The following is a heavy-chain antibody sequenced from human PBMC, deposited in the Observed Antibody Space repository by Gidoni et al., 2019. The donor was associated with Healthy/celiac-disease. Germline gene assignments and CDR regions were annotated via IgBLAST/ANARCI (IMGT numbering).Heavy chain of an antibody. Sequence: RTGGYYWSWIRQHPGKGLEWIGYLYYSGSTYYTPSLKPRVTISVDTSKNQFSLKLSSVTAADTAVYYCARDSGGWYSLDYWGQGTLVTVSS. J-gene: IGHJ4*02. V-gene: IGHV4-31*02. CDR1: RTGGYY. CDR2: LYYSGST. CDR3: ARDSGGWYSLDY. D-gene: IGHD2-15*01.